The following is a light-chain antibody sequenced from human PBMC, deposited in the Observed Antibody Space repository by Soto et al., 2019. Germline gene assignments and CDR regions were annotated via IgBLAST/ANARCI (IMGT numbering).Light chain of an antibody. J-gene: IGLJ3*02. V-gene: IGLV1-40*01. Sequence: QSVLTQPPSMSGAPGQRVTISCTGSSSDIGAGYDVHWYQQFPGTAPKLLIYSNINRPSGVPDRFSGSKSGTSASLAITGLHSEDEDYYYCQSYDSSLGDAKRVFGGGTKLTVL. CDR3: QSYDSSLGDAKRV. CDR2: SNI. CDR1: SSDIGAGYD.